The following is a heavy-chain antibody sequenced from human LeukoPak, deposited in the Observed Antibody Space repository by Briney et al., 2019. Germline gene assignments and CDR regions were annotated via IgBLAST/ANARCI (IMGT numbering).Heavy chain of an antibody. Sequence: GASVKVSCKASGYTFTSYAMNWVRQAPGQGLEWMGWINTNTGNPTYAQGFTGRFVFSLDTSVSTAYLRISSLKAEDTAVYYCARGGEGGYYDSSMGAYYYYLDVWGKGTTVTVSS. CDR2: INTNTGNP. CDR1: GYTFTSYA. CDR3: ARGGEGGYYDSSMGAYYYYLDV. J-gene: IGHJ6*03. V-gene: IGHV7-4-1*02. D-gene: IGHD3-22*01.